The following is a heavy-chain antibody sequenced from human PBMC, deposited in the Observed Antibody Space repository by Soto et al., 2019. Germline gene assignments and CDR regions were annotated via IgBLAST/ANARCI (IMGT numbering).Heavy chain of an antibody. CDR1: GYTFTSYG. CDR3: ARSGYYYGSGSYYRSGGYYGMDV. Sequence: ASVKVSCKASGYTFTSYGISWVRQAPGQGLEWMGWISAYNGNTNYAQKLQGRVTMTTDTSTSTAYMELRSLRSDDTAVYYCARSGYYYGSGSYYRSGGYYGMDVWGQGTTVTVSS. V-gene: IGHV1-18*01. J-gene: IGHJ6*02. D-gene: IGHD3-10*01. CDR2: ISAYNGNT.